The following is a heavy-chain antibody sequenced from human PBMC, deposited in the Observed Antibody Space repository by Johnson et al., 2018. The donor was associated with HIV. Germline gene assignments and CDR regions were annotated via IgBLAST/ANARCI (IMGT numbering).Heavy chain of an antibody. CDR1: GFTFSRYA. CDR2: IRYDGSNK. J-gene: IGHJ3*02. Sequence: QVQLMESGGGVVQPGRSLRLSCAASGFTFSRYAMHWVRQAPGKGLEWVAFIRYDGSNKYYADSVKGRFTISRDNSKNTLYLQMNSLRTEDTAVYYCARGDWLTVITSPDAFDIWGQGTMVTVSS. CDR3: ARGDWLTVITSPDAFDI. V-gene: IGHV3-30*02. D-gene: IGHD4-23*01.